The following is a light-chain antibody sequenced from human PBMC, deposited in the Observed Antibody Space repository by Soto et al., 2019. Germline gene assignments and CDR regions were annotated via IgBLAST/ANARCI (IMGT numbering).Light chain of an antibody. CDR2: AAS. CDR3: QQSYSTPFVT. CDR1: QSISSY. Sequence: DIQMTQSPSSLSASVGDRVTITCRASQSISSYLNWYQQKPGKAPKLLIYAASSLQSGVPSRFSGSRSGTDFTLTISSLQPEDVATYYCQQSYSTPFVTFGQGTRLEIK. V-gene: IGKV1-39*01. J-gene: IGKJ5*01.